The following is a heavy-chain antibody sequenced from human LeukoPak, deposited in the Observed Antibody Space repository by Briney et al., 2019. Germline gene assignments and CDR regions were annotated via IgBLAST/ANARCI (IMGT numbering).Heavy chain of an antibody. CDR2: IYYSGST. D-gene: IGHD2-8*01. CDR1: GGSISSSSYY. J-gene: IGHJ4*02. CDR3: ARLNGGFDY. V-gene: IGHV4-61*05. Sequence: SETLSLTCTVSGGSISSSSYYWGWIRQPPGKGLEWIGYIYYSGSTNYNPSLKSRVTISVDTSKNQFSLKLSSVTAADTAVYYCARLNGGFDYWGQGTLVTVSS.